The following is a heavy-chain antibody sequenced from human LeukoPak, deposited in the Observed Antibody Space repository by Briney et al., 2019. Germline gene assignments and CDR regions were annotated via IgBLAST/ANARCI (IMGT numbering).Heavy chain of an antibody. D-gene: IGHD4/OR15-4a*01. CDR2: IYSDNT. J-gene: IGHJ4*02. V-gene: IGHV3-53*01. CDR1: GFTVSTNS. CDR3: ARRAGAYSHPYDY. Sequence: GGTLRLSCTVSGFTVSTNSMSWVRQAPGKGLEWVSFIYSDNTHYSDSVKGRFTISRDNSKNTLYLQMNSLRAEDTAVYYCARRAGAYSHPYDYWGQRTLVTVSS.